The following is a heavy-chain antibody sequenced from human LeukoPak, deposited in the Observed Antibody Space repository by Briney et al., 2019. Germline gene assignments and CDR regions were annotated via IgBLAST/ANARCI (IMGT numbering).Heavy chain of an antibody. V-gene: IGHV3-30*18. J-gene: IGHJ4*02. CDR2: ISSDGSTK. D-gene: IGHD5-18*01. CDR3: AKDFEQEWLPDRLGY. CDR1: GFTFSSYG. Sequence: PGGSLRLSCAASGFTFSSYGMNWVRQAPGQGLEWVAVISSDGSTKYYADSVKGRFTISRDNSKNTLYLQMNILRAEDTAVCYCAKDFEQEWLPDRLGYWGQGTLVTVSS.